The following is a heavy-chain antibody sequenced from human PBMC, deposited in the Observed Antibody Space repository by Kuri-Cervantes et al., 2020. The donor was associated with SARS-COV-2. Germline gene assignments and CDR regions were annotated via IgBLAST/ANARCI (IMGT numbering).Heavy chain of an antibody. CDR3: AVGGGSYFI. CDR2: ISYDGSNK. V-gene: IGHV3-30-3*01. D-gene: IGHD1-26*01. J-gene: IGHJ4*02. CDR1: GFTFSSYA. Sequence: GESLKISCAASGFTFSSYAMHWVRQAPGKGLEWVAVISYDGSNKYYADSVKGRFTISRDNSKNTLYLQVNSLRAEDTAVYYCAVGGGSYFIWGQGTLVTVSS.